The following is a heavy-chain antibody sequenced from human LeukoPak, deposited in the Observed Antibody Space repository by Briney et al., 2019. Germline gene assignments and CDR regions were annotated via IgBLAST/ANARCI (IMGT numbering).Heavy chain of an antibody. D-gene: IGHD3-22*01. CDR1: GFTFRDYG. CDR2: ISLDGSDE. Sequence: GRSLRLSCAASGFTFRDYGMHWVRQAPGKGLEWVAVISLDGSDEFYADSVKGRFTIFRDNFKNTLYLQLNSLRAEDTAIYYCVKADSGYYRWGQGTLVTVSS. CDR3: VKADSGYYR. V-gene: IGHV3-30*18. J-gene: IGHJ5*02.